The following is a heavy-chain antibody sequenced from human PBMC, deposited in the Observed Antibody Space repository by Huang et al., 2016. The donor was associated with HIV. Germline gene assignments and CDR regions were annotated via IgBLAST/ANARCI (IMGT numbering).Heavy chain of an antibody. Sequence: QLQLQESGPGLVKPSETLSLTCTVSGGSIRSDNYHWGWIRQPPGQGLEWIGSIYYSGSTYYNPSLKRRVTITVDTSKNHFSLRMRSVTAADTAVYYCARLPGSITMIRGVITDPYWGQGTLVTVSS. V-gene: IGHV4-39*02. CDR2: IYYSGST. D-gene: IGHD3-10*01. CDR3: ARLPGSITMIRGVITDPY. J-gene: IGHJ4*02. CDR1: GGSIRSDNYH.